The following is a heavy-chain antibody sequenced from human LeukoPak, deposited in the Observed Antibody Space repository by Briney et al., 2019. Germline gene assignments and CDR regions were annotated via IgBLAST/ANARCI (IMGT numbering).Heavy chain of an antibody. J-gene: IGHJ6*03. CDR3: ARVGAWGSGYYYYYYYMDV. V-gene: IGHV4-39*01. CDR1: GDSVSSSNYY. Sequence: SETLSLTCTVSGDSVSSSNYYWAWIRQPPGKGLEWIGNIYYSGSTYYNPSLKSRLTISVDTSKNQFSLKLTSVTAADTAVYYCARVGAWGSGYYYYYYYMDVWGKGTTVTISS. D-gene: IGHD3-22*01. CDR2: IYYSGST.